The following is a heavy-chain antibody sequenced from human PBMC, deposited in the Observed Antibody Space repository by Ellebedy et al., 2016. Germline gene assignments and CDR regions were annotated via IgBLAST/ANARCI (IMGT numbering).Heavy chain of an antibody. Sequence: GGSLRLSXKGSGYSFTSYWISWVRQMPGKGLEWMGRIDPSDSYTNYSPSFQGHVTISADKSISTAYLQWSSLKASDTAMYYCARQLAHYYYYGMDVWGQGTTVTVSS. CDR3: ARQLAHYYYYGMDV. D-gene: IGHD1-1*01. J-gene: IGHJ6*02. V-gene: IGHV5-10-1*01. CDR2: IDPSDSYT. CDR1: GYSFTSYW.